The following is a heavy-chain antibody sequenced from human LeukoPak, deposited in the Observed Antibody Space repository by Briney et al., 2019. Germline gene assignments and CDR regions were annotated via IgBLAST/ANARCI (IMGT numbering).Heavy chain of an antibody. CDR2: ISGSGGST. Sequence: GGSLRLSCAASGFTFSSYAMSWVRQAPGKGLEWVSAISGSGGSTYYADSVKGRFTISRDNAKNSLYLQMNSLRAEDTAVYYCARDPGYSNYPDNWFDPWGQGTLVTVSS. CDR3: ARDPGYSNYPDNWFDP. D-gene: IGHD4-11*01. J-gene: IGHJ5*02. V-gene: IGHV3-23*01. CDR1: GFTFSSYA.